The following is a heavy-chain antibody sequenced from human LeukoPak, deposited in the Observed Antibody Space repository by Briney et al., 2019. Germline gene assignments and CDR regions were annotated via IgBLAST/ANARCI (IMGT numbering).Heavy chain of an antibody. CDR2: INWNGGST. Sequence: GGSLRLSCAASGFTFDDYGMSWVRQAPGKGLEWVSGINWNGGSTGYADSVKGRFTISRDNAKNSLYLQMNSLRAEDTAVYYCARDPEGDYYDSSGAFDXXGQGTPVTVSS. V-gene: IGHV3-20*04. CDR3: ARDPEGDYYDSSGAFDX. J-gene: IGHJ4*02. D-gene: IGHD3-22*01. CDR1: GFTFDDYG.